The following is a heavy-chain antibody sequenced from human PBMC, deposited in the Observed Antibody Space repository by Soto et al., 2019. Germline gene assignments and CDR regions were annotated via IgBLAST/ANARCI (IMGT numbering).Heavy chain of an antibody. CDR3: AKAPSYTVTSTQYFQH. J-gene: IGHJ1*01. V-gene: IGHV3-9*01. CDR2: ISWNSANI. D-gene: IGHD4-17*01. CDR1: EFTFADYA. Sequence: PGGPLRLSCEASEFTFADYAMYWVRQAPGKGLEWDSGISWNSANIVYVDSVKGRCTISRDNAKNSLYLQMNSLRAEDTALYYCAKAPSYTVTSTQYFQHWGQGTLVTVSS.